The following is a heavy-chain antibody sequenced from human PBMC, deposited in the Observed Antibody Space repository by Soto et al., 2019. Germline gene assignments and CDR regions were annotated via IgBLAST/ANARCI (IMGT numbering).Heavy chain of an antibody. Sequence: GGSLRLSCAASGFTFGDYAMHSGPQAPGKGLEGVSGISWNSGSIGYADSVKGRFTISRDNAKNSLYLQMNSLRAEDTALYYCAKDMGRYFDWFFDYWGRGTLVTVSS. CDR1: GFTFGDYA. CDR2: ISWNSGSI. J-gene: IGHJ4*02. V-gene: IGHV3-9*01. D-gene: IGHD3-9*01. CDR3: AKDMGRYFDWFFDY.